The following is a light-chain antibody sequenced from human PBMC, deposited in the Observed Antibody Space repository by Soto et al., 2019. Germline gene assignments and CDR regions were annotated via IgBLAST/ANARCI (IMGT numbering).Light chain of an antibody. V-gene: IGLV2-8*01. Sequence: QSFLTQPPSASGSPGQSVTISCTGTTSDVGGYNYVSWYQQRPGTVSKLMIYEVTKRPSGVPDRFSGSKSGNTASLTVSGLQPEDEADYYCSSYAGNTRYVFGTGTKVTVL. J-gene: IGLJ1*01. CDR2: EVT. CDR1: TSDVGGYNY. CDR3: SSYAGNTRYV.